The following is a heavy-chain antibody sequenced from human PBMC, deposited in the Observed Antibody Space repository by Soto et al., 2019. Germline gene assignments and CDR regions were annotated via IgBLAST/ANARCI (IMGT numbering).Heavy chain of an antibody. CDR3: ARDRVNYYDSSGYYYGWGYYYYYGMDV. CDR2: ISYDGSNK. J-gene: IGHJ6*02. V-gene: IGHV3-30-3*01. D-gene: IGHD3-22*01. Sequence: VGSLRLSCAASGFTFSSYAMHWVRQAPGKGLEWVAVISYDGSNKYYADSVKGRFTISRDNSKNTLYLQMNSLRAEDTAVYYCARDRVNYYDSSGYYYGWGYYYYYGMDVWGQGTTVTVSS. CDR1: GFTFSSYA.